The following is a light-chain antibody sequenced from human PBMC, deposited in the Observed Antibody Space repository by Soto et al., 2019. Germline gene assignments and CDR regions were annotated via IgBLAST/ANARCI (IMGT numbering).Light chain of an antibody. CDR2: AAS. CDR1: QSISTY. CDR3: QQSYSAWT. J-gene: IGKJ1*01. Sequence: DIQMTQSPSSLSASVGDRVTITCRASQSISTYLNWYQQKPGKAPKLLIYAASSLQSGVPSRFSGSGSGTDFTLTISILQPEDFATYYCQQSYSAWTFGQGTKVEI. V-gene: IGKV1-39*01.